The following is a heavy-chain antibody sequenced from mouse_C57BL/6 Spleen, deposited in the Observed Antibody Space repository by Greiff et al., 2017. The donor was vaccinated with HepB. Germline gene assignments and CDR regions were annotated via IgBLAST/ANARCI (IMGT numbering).Heavy chain of an antibody. CDR2: IDPSDSET. D-gene: IGHD2-5*01. Sequence: QVQLQQPGAELVRPGSSVKLSCKASGYTFTSYWMHWVKQRPIQGLEWIGNIDPSDSETHYNQKFKDKATVTVDKSSSTAYMQLSSLTSEDSAVYYCARESNYRNAMDYWGQGTSVTVSS. J-gene: IGHJ4*01. CDR3: ARESNYRNAMDY. CDR1: GYTFTSYW. V-gene: IGHV1-52*01.